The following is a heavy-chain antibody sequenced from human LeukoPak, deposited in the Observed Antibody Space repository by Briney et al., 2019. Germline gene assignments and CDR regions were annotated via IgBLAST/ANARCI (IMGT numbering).Heavy chain of an antibody. CDR1: GLTFSSYA. Sequence: SGGSLRLSCAASGLTFSSYAMNWVRQASGKGLEWVSGITDNGRKTYYADPVKGRFSISRDNSKNTLYLQMNSLRAEDTAVYYCAKGAGYDILTGYPLYGMDVWGQGTTVTVSS. CDR2: ITDNGRKT. J-gene: IGHJ6*02. V-gene: IGHV3-23*01. CDR3: AKGAGYDILTGYPLYGMDV. D-gene: IGHD3-9*01.